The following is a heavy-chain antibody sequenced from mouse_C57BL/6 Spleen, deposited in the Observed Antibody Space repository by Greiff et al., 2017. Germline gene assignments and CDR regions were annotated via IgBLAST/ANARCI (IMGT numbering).Heavy chain of an antibody. D-gene: IGHD2-3*01. J-gene: IGHJ3*01. CDR2: ISYDGSN. CDR3: ARGDGSGGLAY. CDR1: GYSITSGYY. V-gene: IGHV3-6*01. Sequence: EVKLMESGPGLVKPSQSLSLTCSVTGYSITSGYYWNWLRQFPGNKLEWMGYISYDGSNNYNPSLKNRISITRDTSKNQFFLKLDAVTAEDTATYYCARGDGSGGLAYWGQGTLVTVSA.